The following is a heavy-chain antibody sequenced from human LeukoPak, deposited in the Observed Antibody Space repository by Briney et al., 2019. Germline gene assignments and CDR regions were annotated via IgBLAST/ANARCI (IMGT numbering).Heavy chain of an antibody. CDR2: ISSSSSYI. CDR1: GFTFSSYS. CDR3: AREGREMATIEGFH. Sequence: PGGSLRLSCAASGFTFSSYSMNWVRQAPGKGLEWVSSISSSSSYIYYADSVKGRFTIYRDNAKNSLYLQMNSLRAEDTAVYYCAREGREMATIEGFHWGQGTLVTVSS. D-gene: IGHD5-24*01. J-gene: IGHJ4*02. V-gene: IGHV3-21*01.